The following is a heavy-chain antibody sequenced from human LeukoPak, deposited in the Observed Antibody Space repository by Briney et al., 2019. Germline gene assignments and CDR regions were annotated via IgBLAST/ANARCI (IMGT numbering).Heavy chain of an antibody. V-gene: IGHV1-46*01. CDR2: INPSGGST. J-gene: IGHJ5*02. CDR3: ARNYYDSSGYSPFDP. CDR1: GYTFTSYY. D-gene: IGHD3-22*01. Sequence: ASVKVSCKASGYTFTSYYMHWVRQAPGQGLEWMGIINPSGGSTSYAQKFQGRVTMTRDTSTSTVYMELSSLGSEDTAVYYCARNYYDSSGYSPFDPWGQGTLVTVSS.